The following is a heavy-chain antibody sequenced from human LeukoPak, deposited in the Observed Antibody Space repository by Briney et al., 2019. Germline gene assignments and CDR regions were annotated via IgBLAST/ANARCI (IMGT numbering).Heavy chain of an antibody. CDR2: IYYSGST. V-gene: IGHV4-30-4*08. J-gene: IGHJ4*02. CDR3: ARGQLERRSVDY. CDR1: GGSISSGDYY. D-gene: IGHD1-1*01. Sequence: KPSETLSLTCTVSGGSISSGDYYWSWIRQPPGKGLEWIGYIYYSGSTYYNPSLKSRVTISVDTSKNQFSLKLSSVTAADTAVYYCARGQLERRSVDYWGQGTLVTVSS.